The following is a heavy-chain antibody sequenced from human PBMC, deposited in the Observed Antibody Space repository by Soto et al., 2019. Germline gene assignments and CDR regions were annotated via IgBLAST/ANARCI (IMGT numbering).Heavy chain of an antibody. CDR3: ARSRTSGWNYDAFDI. D-gene: IGHD6-19*01. CDR2: IYPGDSDT. CDR1: GYSFTSYW. Sequence: GESLKISCKGSGYSFTSYWIGWVRQMPGKGLEWMGIIYPGDSDTRYSPSFQGQVTISADKSISTAYLQWSSLEASDTAMYYCARSRTSGWNYDAFDIWGQGTMVTVSS. J-gene: IGHJ3*02. V-gene: IGHV5-51*01.